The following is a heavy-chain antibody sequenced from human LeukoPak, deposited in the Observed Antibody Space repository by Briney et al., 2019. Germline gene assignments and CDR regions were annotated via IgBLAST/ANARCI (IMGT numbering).Heavy chain of an antibody. CDR3: VRHAATRHNYGMDV. V-gene: IGHV4-59*08. CDR2: IYHSGST. CDR1: GGSISYYY. J-gene: IGHJ6*02. D-gene: IGHD6-13*01. Sequence: SETLSLTYTVSGGSISYYYWSWIRQPPGKGLEWIGHIYHSGSTNYNPSFKSRVTISVDTSKNHFSLRLSSVTAADTAVYYCVRHAATRHNYGMDVWGQGTTVIVSS.